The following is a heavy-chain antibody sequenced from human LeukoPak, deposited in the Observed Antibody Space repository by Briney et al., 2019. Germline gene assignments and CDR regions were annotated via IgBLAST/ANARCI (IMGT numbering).Heavy chain of an antibody. V-gene: IGHV4-61*02. D-gene: IGHD3-3*01. CDR1: GGSISSGSYY. Sequence: SQTLSLTCTVSGGSISSGSYYWSWIRQPAGKGLEWIGRIYTSGSTNYNPSLKSRVPISVDTSKNQFSLKLSAVTAADTAVYYCARTEEIFGVVIPYYFDYWGQGTLVTVSS. CDR2: IYTSGST. CDR3: ARTEEIFGVVIPYYFDY. J-gene: IGHJ4*02.